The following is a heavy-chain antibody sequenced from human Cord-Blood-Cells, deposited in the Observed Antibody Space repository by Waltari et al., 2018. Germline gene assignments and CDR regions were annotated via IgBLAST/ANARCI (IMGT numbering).Heavy chain of an antibody. CDR1: GGSISSSSYS. CDR3: ARLDAFWGSMLLTGWYFDL. V-gene: IGHV4-39*07. CDR2: IYYSGST. D-gene: IGHD3-10*02. Sequence: QLQLQESGPGLVKPSETLSITCTVSGGSISSSSYSWGWIRQPPGTGLEWIGSIYYSGSTYYNPSLKSRVTISVDTSKNQFSLKLSSVTAADTAVYYCARLDAFWGSMLLTGWYFDLWGRGTLVTVSS. J-gene: IGHJ2*01.